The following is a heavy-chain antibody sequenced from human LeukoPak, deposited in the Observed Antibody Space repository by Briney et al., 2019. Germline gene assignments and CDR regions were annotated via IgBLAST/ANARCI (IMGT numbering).Heavy chain of an antibody. V-gene: IGHV1-2*02. CDR2: INPNSGGT. CDR1: GYTFTGYY. Sequence: GASVKVSCKASGYTFTGYYMHWVRQAPGQGLEWMGWINPNSGGTNYAQKFQGRVTMTRDTSISTAYMELSRLRSDDTAVYYCGRDWSAVAGTAWFDPWGQGTLVTVSS. D-gene: IGHD6-19*01. J-gene: IGHJ5*02. CDR3: GRDWSAVAGTAWFDP.